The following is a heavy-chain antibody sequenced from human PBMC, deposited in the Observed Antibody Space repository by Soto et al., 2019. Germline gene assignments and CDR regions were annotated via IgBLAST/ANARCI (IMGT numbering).Heavy chain of an antibody. CDR1: GGTFSSYD. CDR2: IIPIFGTA. CDR3: ARDADSSGYYYFDY. Sequence: QVQLVQSGAEVKKPGSSVKVSCKASGGTFSSYDISWVRQAPGQGLEWMGGIIPIFGTANYAQKFQGRVKITADESTSTAYMELSSLRSEDTAVYYCARDADSSGYYYFDYWGQGTLVTVSS. V-gene: IGHV1-69*01. J-gene: IGHJ4*02. D-gene: IGHD3-22*01.